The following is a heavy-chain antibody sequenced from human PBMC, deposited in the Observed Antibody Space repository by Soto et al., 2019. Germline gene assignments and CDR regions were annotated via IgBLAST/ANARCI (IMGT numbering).Heavy chain of an antibody. CDR3: AREGSLGYCSGGSCDRAFDI. Sequence: ASVKVSCKASGYTFTSYGISWVRQAPGQGLEWMAWISAYNGNTNYAQKLQGRVTMTTDTSTSTAYMELRSLRSDDTAVYYWAREGSLGYCSGGSCDRAFDIWGQGTMVTV. J-gene: IGHJ3*02. D-gene: IGHD2-15*01. CDR1: GYTFTSYG. CDR2: ISAYNGNT. V-gene: IGHV1-18*01.